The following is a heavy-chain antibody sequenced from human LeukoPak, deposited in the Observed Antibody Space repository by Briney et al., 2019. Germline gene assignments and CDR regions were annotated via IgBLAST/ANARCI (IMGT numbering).Heavy chain of an antibody. CDR2: IIPILGVP. V-gene: IGHV1-69*04. CDR1: GDTFINYA. J-gene: IGHJ4*02. Sequence: ASVKVSCKASGDTFINYAISWVRQAPGQGLEWMGRIIPILGVPDYAQKFQGRVTITADRSTSTAYMELSSLISEDTAVYYCARGPYVGGVLDYWGQGTLVIVSS. D-gene: IGHD3-16*01. CDR3: ARGPYVGGVLDY.